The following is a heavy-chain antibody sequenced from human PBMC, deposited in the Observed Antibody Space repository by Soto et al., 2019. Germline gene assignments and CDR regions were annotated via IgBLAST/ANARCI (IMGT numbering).Heavy chain of an antibody. CDR2: INAGNGNT. D-gene: IGHD6-19*01. CDR3: ARAVAVAADFDY. V-gene: IGHV1-3*01. CDR1: GYTFTGSA. J-gene: IGHJ4*02. Sequence: ASVKVSCMASGYTFTGSAIHWVRQAPGQRLEWMGWINAGNGNTKYSQKFQGRVTITRDTSASTAYMELSSLRSEDTAVYYCARAVAVAADFDYRGQGTLVTVSS.